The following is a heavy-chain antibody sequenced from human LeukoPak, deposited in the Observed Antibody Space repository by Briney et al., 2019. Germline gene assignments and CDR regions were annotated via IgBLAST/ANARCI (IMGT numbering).Heavy chain of an antibody. CDR1: GFTFSNAY. Sequence: GGSLRLSCAASGFTFSNAYMNWVRQAPGKGLEWVGRIRIKHCAATTDYAAPVKNRFTISRDDSKNTLYLQMNNLKTEDTAVYYCINQKTYYYDSSGYHRAFDFWGQRTLVTVSS. CDR3: INQKTYYYDSSGYHRAFDF. CDR2: IRIKHCAATT. D-gene: IGHD3-22*01. J-gene: IGHJ3*01. V-gene: IGHV3-15*01.